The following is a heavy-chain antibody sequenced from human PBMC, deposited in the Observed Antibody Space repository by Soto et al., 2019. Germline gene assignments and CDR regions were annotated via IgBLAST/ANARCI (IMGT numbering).Heavy chain of an antibody. CDR1: GGSISSGDYY. CDR3: ARAGVYSNYGYYYYGMDV. V-gene: IGHV4-30-4*01. CDR2: IYYSGST. J-gene: IGHJ6*02. D-gene: IGHD4-4*01. Sequence: SETLSLTCTVSGGSISSGDYYWSWIRQPPGKGLEWIGYIYYSGSTYYNPSLKSRVTISVDTSKNQFSLKLSSVTAADTAVYYCARAGVYSNYGYYYYGMDVWGQGTTVTVSS.